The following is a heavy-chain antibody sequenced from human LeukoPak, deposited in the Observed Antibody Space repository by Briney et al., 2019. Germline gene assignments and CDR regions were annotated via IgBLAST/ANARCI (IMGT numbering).Heavy chain of an antibody. CDR1: GYTFTSYG. CDR3: ARGPPRYYYDSSGYVHDAFDI. J-gene: IGHJ3*02. Sequence: GASVKVSCKASGYTFTSYGISWVRQAPGQGLEWMGWISAYNGNTNYAQKLQGRVTMTTDTSTSTAYMELRSLGSDDTAVYYCARGPPRYYYDSSGYVHDAFDIWGQGTLVTVSS. CDR2: ISAYNGNT. D-gene: IGHD3-22*01. V-gene: IGHV1-18*01.